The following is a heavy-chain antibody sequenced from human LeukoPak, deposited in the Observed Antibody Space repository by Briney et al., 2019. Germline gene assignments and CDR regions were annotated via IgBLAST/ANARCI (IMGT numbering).Heavy chain of an antibody. CDR3: AREWDDCPH. CDR2: ISYDGSNK. CDR1: GFTFSSYA. J-gene: IGHJ1*01. D-gene: IGHD1-26*01. V-gene: IGHV3-30-3*01. Sequence: GGSLRLSCAASGFTFSSYAMHWVRQAPGKGLEWVAVISYDGSNKYYADSVKGRFTVSRDNSKNTLYLQMNSLRAEDTAVYYCAREWDDCPHWGQGTLVTVSS.